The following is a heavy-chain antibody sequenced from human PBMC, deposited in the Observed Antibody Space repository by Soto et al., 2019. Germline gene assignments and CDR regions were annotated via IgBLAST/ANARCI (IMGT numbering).Heavy chain of an antibody. Sequence: GGSMRLSCAASGFTFNSYWMHWVRQAPGKGLVWVSRINSDGSSTSYADSVKGRFTISRDNAKNTLYLQMNSLRAEDTAVYYCARAGSYYYDSSGYYTGGYYYYYGMDVWGQGTTVTVSS. D-gene: IGHD3-22*01. CDR3: ARAGSYYYDSSGYYTGGYYYYYGMDV. J-gene: IGHJ6*02. V-gene: IGHV3-74*01. CDR1: GFTFNSYW. CDR2: INSDGSST.